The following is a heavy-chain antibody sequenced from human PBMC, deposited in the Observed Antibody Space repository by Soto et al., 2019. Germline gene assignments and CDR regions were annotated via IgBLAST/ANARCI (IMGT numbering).Heavy chain of an antibody. CDR2: MNPNTGNS. CDR3: ARRAETNGWNGFGADKYYFDF. D-gene: IGHD1-1*01. V-gene: IGHV1-8*01. CDR1: GYTFTSYD. Sequence: ASVKVSCKASGYTFTSYDIYWVRQATGQGLEWMGWMNPNTGNSGYAQKFQGRLTMTSDTSISTAHMELSSLRSEDTAVYYCARRAETNGWNGFGADKYYFDFWGQGTLVTVSS. J-gene: IGHJ4*02.